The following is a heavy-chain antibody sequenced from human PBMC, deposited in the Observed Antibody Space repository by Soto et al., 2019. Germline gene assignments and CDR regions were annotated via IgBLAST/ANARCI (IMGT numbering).Heavy chain of an antibody. V-gene: IGHV3-74*01. J-gene: IGHJ1*01. Sequence: QPGGSLRLSCAASGFTFSSYWMHWVRQAPGKGLVWVSRINSDGSSTSYADSVKGRFTISRDNAKNTLYLQMNSLRAEDTAVYYCARDFSLDSTIFGVAPGAEYFQHWGQGTLVTVSS. CDR2: INSDGSST. D-gene: IGHD3-3*01. CDR1: GFTFSSYW. CDR3: ARDFSLDSTIFGVAPGAEYFQH.